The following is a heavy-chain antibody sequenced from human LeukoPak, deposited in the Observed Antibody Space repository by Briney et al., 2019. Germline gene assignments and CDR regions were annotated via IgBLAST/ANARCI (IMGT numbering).Heavy chain of an antibody. CDR3: ARDSFGYDYPGHYYYYMDV. CDR1: GGTFSSYA. CDR2: IIPIFGTA. Sequence: ASVKVSCKASGGTFSSYAISWVRQAPGQGLEWMGRIIPIFGTANYAQKFQGRVTITADESTSTAYMELSSLRSEDTAVYYCARDSFGYDYPGHYYYYMDVWGKGTTVTVSS. D-gene: IGHD5-12*01. J-gene: IGHJ6*03. V-gene: IGHV1-69*13.